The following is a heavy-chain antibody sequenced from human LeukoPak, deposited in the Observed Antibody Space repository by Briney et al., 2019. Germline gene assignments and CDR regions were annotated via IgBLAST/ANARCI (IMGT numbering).Heavy chain of an antibody. CDR1: GGSISSYY. D-gene: IGHD3-22*01. CDR3: ARDKPSDSSGSPHY. V-gene: IGHV4-4*07. J-gene: IGHJ4*02. CDR2: IYTSGST. Sequence: KTSETLSLTCTVSGGSISSYYWSWIRQPAGKGLEWIGRIYTSGSTNYNPSLKSRVTMSVDTSKNQFSLKLSSVTAADTAVYYCARDKPSDSSGSPHYWGQGTLVTVSS.